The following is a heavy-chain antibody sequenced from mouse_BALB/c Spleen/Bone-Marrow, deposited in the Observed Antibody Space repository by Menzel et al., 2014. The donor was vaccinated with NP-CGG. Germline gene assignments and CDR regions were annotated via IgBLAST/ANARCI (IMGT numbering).Heavy chain of an antibody. Sequence: EVQLQQSGPELVKPGASVKISCKTSGYTFTEYTMHWVKQSHGKSLEWIGTINPNNGGTIYNQKFKGKATLTVDKSSSTAYMELRSLTSEDTAVYYCARGDGYYARFAYWGQGTLVTVSA. CDR2: INPNNGGT. CDR1: GYTFTEYT. D-gene: IGHD2-3*01. V-gene: IGHV1-18*01. CDR3: ARGDGYYARFAY. J-gene: IGHJ3*01.